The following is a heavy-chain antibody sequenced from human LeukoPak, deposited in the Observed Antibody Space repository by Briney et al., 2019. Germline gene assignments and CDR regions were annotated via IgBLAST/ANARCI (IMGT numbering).Heavy chain of an antibody. V-gene: IGHV1-46*01. Sequence: ALVKISCKASGYTFTSYYMHWVRQAPGHGLEWMGIINPSGGSTSYAQKFQGRVTMTSDTSTNTVYMELSSPRSEDTAVYYCAGQLCERGSGSYYGYWGQGTLVSVSS. CDR3: AGQLCERGSGSYYGY. CDR2: INPSGGST. J-gene: IGHJ4*02. D-gene: IGHD3-10*01. CDR1: GYTFTSYY.